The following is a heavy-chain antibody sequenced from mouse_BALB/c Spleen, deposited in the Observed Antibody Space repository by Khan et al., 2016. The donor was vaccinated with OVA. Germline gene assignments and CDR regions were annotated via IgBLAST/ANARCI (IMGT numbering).Heavy chain of an antibody. D-gene: IGHD4-1*01. V-gene: IGHV5-6*01. CDR1: GFTFSNYG. J-gene: IGHJ3*01. CDR2: ISSDGTYT. CDR3: KSHLTGSFDY. Sequence: EVELVESGGDLVKPGGSLKLSCAASGFTFSNYGMSWVRQTPDKRLEWVATISSDGTYTYYPDSVKGRFTISRNNAKNTLYLQMSSLKSEDTAMYYCKSHLTGSFDYWGQGTLVTVSA.